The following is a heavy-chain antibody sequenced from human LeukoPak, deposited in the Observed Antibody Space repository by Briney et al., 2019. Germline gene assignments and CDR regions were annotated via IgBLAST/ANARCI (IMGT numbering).Heavy chain of an antibody. V-gene: IGHV3-33*08. D-gene: IGHD3-22*01. CDR3: ARVLLPLYGMDV. CDR1: GFSFSSYG. CDR2: IWYDGSNK. Sequence: GRSLRLSCAASGFSFSSYGMHWVRQAPGKGLEWVAVIWYDGSNKYYADSVKGRFTISRDNSKNTLYLQMNSLRAEDTAVYYCARVLLPLYGMDVWGQGTTVTVSS. J-gene: IGHJ6*02.